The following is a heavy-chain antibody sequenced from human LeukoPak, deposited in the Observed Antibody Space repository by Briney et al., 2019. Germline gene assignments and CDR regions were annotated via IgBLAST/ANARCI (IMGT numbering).Heavy chain of an antibody. V-gene: IGHV3-15*01. J-gene: IGHJ4*02. CDR1: GFTFSTAW. CDR2: IKSKNVGGTT. Sequence: GGSLRLSCVASGFTFSTAWMSWVRQAPGKGLEWVGRIKSKNVGGTTDYAAPVKGRFTMSRDDSTNTLYLQMNSLKTEDTAVYYCTTDYYGSEIYWGQGTLVTVSS. D-gene: IGHD3-10*01. CDR3: TTDYYGSEIY.